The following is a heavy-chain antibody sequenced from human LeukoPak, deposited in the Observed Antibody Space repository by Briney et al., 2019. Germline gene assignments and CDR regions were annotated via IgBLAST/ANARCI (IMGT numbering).Heavy chain of an antibody. D-gene: IGHD1-26*01. J-gene: IGHJ5*02. CDR1: GFTFSTYS. CDR2: ISSSSSYK. CDR3: ATGQNGGGANWFDP. Sequence: GGSLRLSCAASGFTFSTYSMNWVRQAPGKGLEWVSSISSSSSYKYYADSVKGRFTISRDNAKNSLYLQMNSLRADDTAVYYWATGQNGGGANWFDPWGQGTLVTVSS. V-gene: IGHV3-21*01.